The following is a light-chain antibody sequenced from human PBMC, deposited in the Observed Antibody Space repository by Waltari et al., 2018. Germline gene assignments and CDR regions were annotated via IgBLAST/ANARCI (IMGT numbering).Light chain of an antibody. CDR2: DVS. CDR1: SSDVGGYHY. CDR3: SSYTSSSTLV. J-gene: IGLJ2*01. Sequence: QSALTQPASVSGSPGQSLTISSTGTSSDVGGYHYVSWYQQHPGKAPKLMIYDVSQRPSGVSNRFSGSKSGNTASLTISGLQAEDEADYYCSSYTSSSTLVFGGGTKLTVL. V-gene: IGLV2-14*01.